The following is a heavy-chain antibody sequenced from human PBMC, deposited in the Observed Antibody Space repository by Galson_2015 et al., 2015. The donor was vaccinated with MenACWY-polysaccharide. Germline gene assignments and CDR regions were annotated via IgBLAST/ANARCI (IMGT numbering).Heavy chain of an antibody. Sequence: SVKVSCKASGYTFTNYYIHWVRQAPGLGLEWMGVVKPSGGHPIQEQKFQGRVTMTSDTSTSTVYMEVRSLGSDDTAIYYCARAAYCTHYCYHYYYMDVWGKGTTVTVSS. J-gene: IGHJ6*03. CDR1: GYTFTNYY. V-gene: IGHV1-46*01. D-gene: IGHD2-8*01. CDR2: VKPSGGHP. CDR3: ARAAYCTHYCYHYYYMDV.